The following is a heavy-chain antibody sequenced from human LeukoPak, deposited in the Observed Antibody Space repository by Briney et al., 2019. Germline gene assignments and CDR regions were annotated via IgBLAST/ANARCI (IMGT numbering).Heavy chain of an antibody. J-gene: IGHJ4*02. CDR3: ARLRIAVADR. D-gene: IGHD6-19*01. CDR2: INHSGST. Sequence: KPSETLSLTCAVYGGSFGGYYWSWIRQPPGKGLEWIGEINHSGSTNYNPSLKSRVTISVDTSKNQFSLKLSSVTAADTAVYYCARLRIAVADRWGQGTLVTVSS. V-gene: IGHV4-34*01. CDR1: GGSFGGYY.